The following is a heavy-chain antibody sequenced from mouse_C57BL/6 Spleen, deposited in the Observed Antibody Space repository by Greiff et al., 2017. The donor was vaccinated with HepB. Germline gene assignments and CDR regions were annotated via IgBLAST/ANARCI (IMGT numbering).Heavy chain of an antibody. V-gene: IGHV1-76*01. D-gene: IGHD3-2*01. CDR3: ARSTARRDYYAMDY. CDR2: IYPGSGNT. CDR1: GYTFTDYY. Sequence: QVQLKESGAELVRPGASVKLSCKASGYTFTDYYINWVKQRPGQGLEWIARIYPGSGNTYYNEKFKGKATLTAEKSSSTAYMQLSSLTSEDSAVYFCARSTARRDYYAMDYWGQGTSVTVSS. J-gene: IGHJ4*01.